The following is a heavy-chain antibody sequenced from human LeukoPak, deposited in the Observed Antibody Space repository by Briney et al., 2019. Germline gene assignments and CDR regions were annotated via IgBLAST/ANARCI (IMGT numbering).Heavy chain of an antibody. CDR1: GYTFTSYD. V-gene: IGHV1-8*01. D-gene: IGHD2-15*01. Sequence: GASVKVSCKASGYTFTSYDINWVRQATGQGLEWMGWMNPNSGNTGYAQKFQGRVTMTRNTSISTAYMELSSLRSEDTAVYYCARSVEGYCSGGSCYSYYYYMDVWGKGTTVTISS. CDR3: ARSVEGYCSGGSCYSYYYYMDV. J-gene: IGHJ6*03. CDR2: MNPNSGNT.